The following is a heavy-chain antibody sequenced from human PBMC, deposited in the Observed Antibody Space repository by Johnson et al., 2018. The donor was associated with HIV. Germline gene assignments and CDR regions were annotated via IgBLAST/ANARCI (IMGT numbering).Heavy chain of an antibody. CDR2: ISYDGSNK. J-gene: IGHJ3*02. D-gene: IGHD3-10*01. Sequence: VQLVESGGGVVQPGRSLRLSCAASGFTFSSYAMHWVRQAPGKGLEWVAVISYDGSNKYYADSVKGRFTISRDNSKNTLYLQMNSLRAEDTAVYYCARDRVENYYGSGSYYDAFDIWGQGTMVTVSS. V-gene: IGHV3-30-3*01. CDR3: ARDRVENYYGSGSYYDAFDI. CDR1: GFTFSSYA.